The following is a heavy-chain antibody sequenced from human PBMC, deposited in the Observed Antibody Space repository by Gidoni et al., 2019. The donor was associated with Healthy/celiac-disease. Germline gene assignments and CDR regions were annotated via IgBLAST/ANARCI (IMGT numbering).Heavy chain of an antibody. CDR2: ISYDGSNK. D-gene: IGHD2-15*01. Sequence: QVQLVESGGGVVQPGRSLRLSCAASGFTFSSYGMHWVRQAPGKGLEWVAVISYDGSNKYYADPVKGRFTISRDNSKNTLYLQMNSLRAEDTAVYYCAKARCSGGSCYRAFPFYGMDVWGQGTTVTVSS. J-gene: IGHJ6*02. CDR1: GFTFSSYG. V-gene: IGHV3-30*18. CDR3: AKARCSGGSCYRAFPFYGMDV.